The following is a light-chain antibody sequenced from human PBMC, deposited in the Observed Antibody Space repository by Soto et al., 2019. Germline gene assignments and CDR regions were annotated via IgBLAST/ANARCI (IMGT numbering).Light chain of an antibody. CDR3: SSYAGSNNYV. J-gene: IGLJ1*01. Sequence: QSALTQPPSASGSPGQSVTISCTGNSSDVGGYNYVSWYQQHPGKPPKLMIYEVSKRPSGVPDRFSGSKSGNTASLTFSGLQAQDEADYYCSSYAGSNNYVFGTGTKVTVL. CDR1: SSDVGGYNY. V-gene: IGLV2-8*01. CDR2: EVS.